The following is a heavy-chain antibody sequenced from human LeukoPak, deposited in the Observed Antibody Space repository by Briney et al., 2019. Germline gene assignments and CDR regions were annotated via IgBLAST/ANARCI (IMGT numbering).Heavy chain of an antibody. V-gene: IGHV4-34*01. CDR3: ARVDVELLWFGELNYFDY. Sequence: SETLSLTCAVYGGSFSGYYWSWIRQPPGKGLEWIGEINHSGSTNYNPSLKSRVTISVDTSKNQFSLKLSPVTAADTAVYYCARVDVELLWFGELNYFDYWGQGTLVTVSS. CDR2: INHSGST. J-gene: IGHJ4*02. CDR1: GGSFSGYY. D-gene: IGHD3-10*01.